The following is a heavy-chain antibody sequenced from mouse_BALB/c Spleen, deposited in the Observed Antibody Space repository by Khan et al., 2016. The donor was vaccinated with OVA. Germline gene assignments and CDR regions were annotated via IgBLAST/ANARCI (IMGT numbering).Heavy chain of an antibody. CDR2: IDPENDNT. J-gene: IGHJ3*01. V-gene: IGHV14-1*02. D-gene: IGHD2-3*01. CDR1: GFNIKDYY. Sequence: VQLQQSGAELVRPGALVKLSCKGSGFNIKDYYIHWVKQRPEQGLEWIGWIDPENDNTIYDPKFQGKASITADTSSNTAYLQLSSLTSEDTAVYYCTRDGYSPWFAYWVQGTLITVSA. CDR3: TRDGYSPWFAY.